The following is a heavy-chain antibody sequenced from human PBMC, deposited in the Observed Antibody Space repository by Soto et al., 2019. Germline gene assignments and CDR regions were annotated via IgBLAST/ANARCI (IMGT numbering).Heavy chain of an antibody. J-gene: IGHJ6*02. V-gene: IGHV4-59*08. CDR1: GGSISSYY. Sequence: PSETLSLTCTVSGGSISSYYWSWIRQPPGKGLEWIGYIYYSGNTNYNPSLKSRVTISVDTSKNQFSLKLSSVTAADTAVYYCARVGGSYYGMDVWGQGTTVTVSS. D-gene: IGHD1-26*01. CDR3: ARVGGSYYGMDV. CDR2: IYYSGNT.